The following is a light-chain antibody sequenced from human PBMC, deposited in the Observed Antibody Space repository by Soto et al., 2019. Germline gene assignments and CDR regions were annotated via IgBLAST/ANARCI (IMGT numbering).Light chain of an antibody. CDR2: DAS. V-gene: IGKV1-5*01. J-gene: IGKJ1*01. CDR1: QSIDTW. CDR3: QQYSTYSWT. Sequence: DIQMTQSPPTLSASVGDRVTITCRASQSIDTWLAWYQQKPGKAPSLLIYDASTLHSGVPSRFSGSGSGTEFTLAISSLQPEDFGIYYCQQYSTYSWTFGQGTKVETK.